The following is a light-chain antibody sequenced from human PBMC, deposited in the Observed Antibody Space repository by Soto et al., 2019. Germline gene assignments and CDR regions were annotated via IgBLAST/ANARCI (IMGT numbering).Light chain of an antibody. CDR2: RAS. CDR3: QQYGSPPT. J-gene: IGKJ1*01. Sequence: EIVLTQSPGTLSLSPGERATLSCRASQSVSSDYLAWYQQKPGQTPKVLIYRASSRATGIPDRFSGSGSGTDFTLTISRLEPEDFAVYYCQQYGSPPTFGQGTKVDIK. CDR1: QSVSSDY. V-gene: IGKV3-20*01.